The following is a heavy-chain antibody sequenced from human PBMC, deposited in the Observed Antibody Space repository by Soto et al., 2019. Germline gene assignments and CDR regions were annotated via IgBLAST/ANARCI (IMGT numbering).Heavy chain of an antibody. CDR1: GGTFSSYA. CDR2: IIPIFGTA. CDR3: ATSLTGTYYYYGMDV. J-gene: IGHJ6*02. V-gene: IGHV1-69*12. Sequence: QVQLVQSGAEVKKPGSSVKVSCKASGGTFSSYAINWVRQAPGQGLEWMGGIIPIFGTADYAQKFQGRVTITADESTSTAYMELSSLRSEDTAVYYCATSLTGTYYYYGMDVWGQGTTVTVSS. D-gene: IGHD1-20*01.